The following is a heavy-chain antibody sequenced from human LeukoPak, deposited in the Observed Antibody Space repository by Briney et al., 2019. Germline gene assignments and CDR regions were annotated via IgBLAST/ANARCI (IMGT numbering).Heavy chain of an antibody. CDR3: ARADNGFEY. J-gene: IGHJ4*02. CDR1: GFTVSSNH. Sequence: GGSLRPSCAASGFTVSSNHMSWVRQAPGKGLEWVSLIYSGGGTYYADSVKGRFTISRDSSKNTFYLQMNSLRVEDTAVYYCARADNGFEYWGQGTLVTVSS. D-gene: IGHD2-8*01. CDR2: IYSGGGT. V-gene: IGHV3-66*01.